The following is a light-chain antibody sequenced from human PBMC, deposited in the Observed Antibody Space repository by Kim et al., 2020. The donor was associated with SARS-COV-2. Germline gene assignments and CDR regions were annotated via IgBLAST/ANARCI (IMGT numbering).Light chain of an antibody. J-gene: IGKJ1*01. Sequence: EIVLTQSPDTLSLSPGERATLSCRASQTVSSRSVNWYQQKPGQAPRLLIYDAYRRATGVPDRFRGSGSGTDFTLTISRLEPEDFAVYHCQQYGSLPWTFVQGTKVDIK. V-gene: IGKV3-20*01. CDR1: QTVSSRS. CDR3: QQYGSLPWT. CDR2: DAY.